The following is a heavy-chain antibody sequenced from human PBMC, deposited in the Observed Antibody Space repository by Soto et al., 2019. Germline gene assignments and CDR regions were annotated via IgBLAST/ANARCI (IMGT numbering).Heavy chain of an antibody. D-gene: IGHD3-3*01. CDR1: GGTFSSYA. CDR2: IIPIFGTA. V-gene: IGHV1-69*13. J-gene: IGHJ6*02. Sequence: GASVKVSCKASGGTFSSYAISWVRQAPGQGLEWMGGIIPIFGTANYAQKFQGRVTITADESTSTAYMELSSLRSEDTAVYYCARGAPFDFWSGYYTGIGADYYYGMDVWGQGTTVTVSS. CDR3: ARGAPFDFWSGYYTGIGADYYYGMDV.